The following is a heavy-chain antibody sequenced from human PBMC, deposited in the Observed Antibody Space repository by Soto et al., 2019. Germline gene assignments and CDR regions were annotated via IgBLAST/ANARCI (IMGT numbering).Heavy chain of an antibody. Sequence: QVQLVESGGGVVQPGRSLRLSCAASGFTFSSYAMHWVRQAPGKGLEWVAVISYDGSNKYYADSVKGRFTISRDNSKNTLYLQMNSLRAEDTAVYYCARGIEVATYYYYDCMDVWGQGTTVTVSS. CDR3: ARGIEVATYYYYDCMDV. J-gene: IGHJ6*02. V-gene: IGHV3-30-3*01. CDR1: GFTFSSYA. D-gene: IGHD5-12*01. CDR2: ISYDGSNK.